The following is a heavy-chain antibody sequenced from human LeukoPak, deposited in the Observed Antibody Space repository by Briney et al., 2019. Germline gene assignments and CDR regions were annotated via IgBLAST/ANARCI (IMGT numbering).Heavy chain of an antibody. J-gene: IGHJ4*02. CDR3: ARDVDGSQYFDY. D-gene: IGHD5-24*01. V-gene: IGHV1-69*06. CDR2: IIPIFGTA. Sequence: SVKVSCKASGYTFTSYAISWVRQAPGQGLEWMGGIIPIFGTANYAQKFQGRVTITADKSTSTAYMELSSLRSEDTAVYYCARDVDGSQYFDYWGQGTLVTVSS. CDR1: GYTFTSYA.